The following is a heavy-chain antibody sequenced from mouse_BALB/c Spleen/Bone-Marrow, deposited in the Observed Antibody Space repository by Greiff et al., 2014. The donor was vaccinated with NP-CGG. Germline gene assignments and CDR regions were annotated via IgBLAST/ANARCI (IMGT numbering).Heavy chain of an antibody. CDR1: GYAFSSYW. CDR3: TRVRSWADY. CDR2: IYPGDGDT. D-gene: IGHD4-1*01. Sequence: VKLQESGAELVRPGSSVKISCKASGYAFSSYWMNWVKQRPGQGPEWIGQIYPGDGDTNYNGKFKGKATLTADKSSSTAYMQLSSLTSEDSAVYFCTRVRSWADYWGQGTTLTVSS. V-gene: IGHV1-80*01. J-gene: IGHJ2*01.